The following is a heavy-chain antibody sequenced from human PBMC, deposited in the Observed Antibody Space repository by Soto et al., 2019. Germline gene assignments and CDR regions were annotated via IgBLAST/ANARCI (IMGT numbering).Heavy chain of an antibody. V-gene: IGHV3-33*08. Sequence: GGSLRLSCAASGFTFSSYGMHWVRQAPGKGLEGVAVIWYDGSNKYYADSVKGRFTISRDNSKNTLYLQMNSLSAEDMAVYYCARDRAGMDVWGQGTTVTVSS. CDR1: GFTFSSYG. CDR3: ARDRAGMDV. CDR2: IWYDGSNK. J-gene: IGHJ6*02.